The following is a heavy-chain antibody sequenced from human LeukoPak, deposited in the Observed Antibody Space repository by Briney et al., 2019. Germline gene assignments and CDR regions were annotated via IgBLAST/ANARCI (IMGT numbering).Heavy chain of an antibody. D-gene: IGHD1-1*01. V-gene: IGHV1-2*02. J-gene: IGHJ4*02. CDR1: GYTFTGYY. CDR3: APSTSTESYFDY. Sequence: ASVKVSCKTSGYTFTGYYMYWVRQAPGRGVEYMGWINPDSGGTDYAQKFQGRVTMTRDTSITTAYLELSRLTSDDTAVYYCAPSTSTESYFDYWGRGTLVTVSS. CDR2: INPDSGGT.